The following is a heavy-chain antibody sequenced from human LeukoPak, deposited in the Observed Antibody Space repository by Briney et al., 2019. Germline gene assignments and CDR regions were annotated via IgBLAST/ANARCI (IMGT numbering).Heavy chain of an antibody. Sequence: GRSLRLSCAASGFTFSSYAMSWVRQAPGKGLEWVSAISGSGGSTYYADSVKGRFTISRDISKNTLFLQMNSLRVEDTAVYYCAKDIVVVPAASDAFDIWGQGTMVTVSS. J-gene: IGHJ3*02. D-gene: IGHD2-2*01. CDR1: GFTFSSYA. CDR3: AKDIVVVPAASDAFDI. V-gene: IGHV3-23*01. CDR2: ISGSGGST.